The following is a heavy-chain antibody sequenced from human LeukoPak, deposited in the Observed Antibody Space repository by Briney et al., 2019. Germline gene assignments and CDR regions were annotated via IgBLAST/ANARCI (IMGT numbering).Heavy chain of an antibody. D-gene: IGHD5-24*01. J-gene: IGHJ4*02. CDR3: ASVRRDGYPFDY. V-gene: IGHV4-61*05. Sequence: SETLSLTCTVSGGSISNNSYYWGWIRQPPGKGLEWIGYIYYIGSTNYNPSLKSRVTISVDTSKNQFSLKLSSVTAADTAVYYCASVRRDGYPFDYWGQGTLVTVSS. CDR1: GGSISNNSYY. CDR2: IYYIGST.